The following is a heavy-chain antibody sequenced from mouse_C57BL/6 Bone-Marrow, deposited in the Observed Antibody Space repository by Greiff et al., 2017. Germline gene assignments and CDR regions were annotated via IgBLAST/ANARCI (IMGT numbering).Heavy chain of an antibody. CDR3: ARAVQLRLEGDMDY. V-gene: IGHV1-55*01. D-gene: IGHD3-2*02. J-gene: IGHJ4*01. CDR1: GYTFTSYW. Sequence: QVQLQQPGAELVKPGASVKMSCKASGYTFTSYWITWVKQRPGQGLEWIGDIYPGSGSTNYNEKFKSKATLTVDTSSSTAYMQLSSLTSEDSAVYYCARAVQLRLEGDMDYWGQGTSVTVSS. CDR2: IYPGSGST.